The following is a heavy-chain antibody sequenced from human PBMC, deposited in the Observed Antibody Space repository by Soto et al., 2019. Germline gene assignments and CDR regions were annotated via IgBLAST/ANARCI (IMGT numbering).Heavy chain of an antibody. Sequence: QVQLVQSGAEVKKHGASVKVSCKASGYTFTSYGISWVRQAPGQGLEWMGWISAYNGNTNYAQKLQGRVTMTPDTSTSTAYMGLRSLRSDATAVYYCARGTATSPIDYYCMDVWGQGTTVTVSS. J-gene: IGHJ6*02. V-gene: IGHV1-18*01. CDR2: ISAYNGNT. CDR3: ARGTATSPIDYYCMDV. CDR1: GYTFTSYG. D-gene: IGHD5-12*01.